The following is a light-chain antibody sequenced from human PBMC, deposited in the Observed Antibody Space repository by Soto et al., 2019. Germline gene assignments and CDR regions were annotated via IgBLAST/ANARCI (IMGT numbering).Light chain of an antibody. Sequence: EIVLTQSPGTLSFSPGERATLSCRASQSVSNNYLAWYQHIPGQAPRVLIYAASNRATGIPDRFSGSGFGTDFTLTISRLEPEDFAVYYRQQYGNSWSFGQGTKVEIK. CDR3: QQYGNSWS. J-gene: IGKJ1*01. CDR1: QSVSNNY. V-gene: IGKV3-20*01. CDR2: AAS.